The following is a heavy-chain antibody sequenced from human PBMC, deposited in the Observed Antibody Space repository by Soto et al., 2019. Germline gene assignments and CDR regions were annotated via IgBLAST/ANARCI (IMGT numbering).Heavy chain of an antibody. D-gene: IGHD6-19*01. V-gene: IGHV3-21*01. Sequence: EVKLVESGGGLVNPGGSLRLSCAASGFTFSSYSMNWVRQAPGKGLEWVSSISSSSSYIYYADSVKGRFTISRDNAKNSLYLQMNSLRAEDTAVYYCAREGIAVAGYYFDYWGQGTLVTVSS. J-gene: IGHJ4*02. CDR1: GFTFSSYS. CDR2: ISSSSSYI. CDR3: AREGIAVAGYYFDY.